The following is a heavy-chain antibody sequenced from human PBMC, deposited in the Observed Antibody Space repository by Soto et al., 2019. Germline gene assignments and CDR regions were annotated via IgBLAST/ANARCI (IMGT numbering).Heavy chain of an antibody. Sequence: EVQLVESGGGLVQPGGSLRLSCAASGFTFSSYNMNWVRQAPGKGLEWVSYFSSSSGTIYYADSVKGRFTISRDNAKNSLYLQMNSLRAEDTAVYYCEREGDSSGWYNWFDPWGQGTLVTVSS. CDR3: EREGDSSGWYNWFDP. J-gene: IGHJ5*02. CDR1: GFTFSSYN. CDR2: FSSSSGTI. V-gene: IGHV3-48*01. D-gene: IGHD3-22*01.